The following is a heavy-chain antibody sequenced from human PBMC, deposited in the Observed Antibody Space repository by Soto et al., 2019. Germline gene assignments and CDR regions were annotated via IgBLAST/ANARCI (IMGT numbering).Heavy chain of an antibody. Sequence: EVQLVESGGGLVQPGGSLRLSCAVSGFTVSVNYMSWVRQAAGKGLEWVSLIDSGGSTYYADSVKGRFTISRDNSKDTVYLQMNSLRTEDTAVYYCTRGRRDGYNRGFDYWGQGTLVTVSS. CDR2: IDSGGST. V-gene: IGHV3-66*01. J-gene: IGHJ4*02. CDR1: GFTVSVNY. CDR3: TRGRRDGYNRGFDY. D-gene: IGHD3-10*01.